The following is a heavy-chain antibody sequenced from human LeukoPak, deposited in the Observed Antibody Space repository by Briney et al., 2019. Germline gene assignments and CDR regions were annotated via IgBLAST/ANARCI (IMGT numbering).Heavy chain of an antibody. CDR1: GFTFSSYA. Sequence: GGSLRLSCAASGFTFSSYAMSWVRQAPGKGLEWVSAISGSGGSTYYADSVKGRFTISRDNSKNTLYLQMNSLRAEDTAVYYCAKSLRRDGCENYFDYWGQGTLVTVSS. J-gene: IGHJ4*02. CDR2: ISGSGGST. D-gene: IGHD5-24*01. V-gene: IGHV3-23*01. CDR3: AKSLRRDGCENYFDY.